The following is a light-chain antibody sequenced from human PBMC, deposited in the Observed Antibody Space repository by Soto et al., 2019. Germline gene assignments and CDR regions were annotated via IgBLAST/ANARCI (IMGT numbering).Light chain of an antibody. V-gene: IGKV3-15*01. CDR3: QQYEKWPPSIT. Sequence: ELVLTQSPATLSLSPGERATLSCRASQSVSNNYLAWYQQKPGQAPRLLIYGASTRATGISARFSGGGSGTEFTLTISSLQSEDFALYFCQQYEKWPPSITFGQGTRLEI. CDR2: GAS. CDR1: QSVSNN. J-gene: IGKJ5*01.